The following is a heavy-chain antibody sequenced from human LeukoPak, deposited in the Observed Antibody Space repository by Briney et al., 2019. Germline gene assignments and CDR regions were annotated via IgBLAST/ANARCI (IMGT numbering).Heavy chain of an antibody. CDR1: GYSMSSGYY. D-gene: IGHD6-19*01. J-gene: IGHJ4*02. CDR2: IYHSGST. V-gene: IGHV4-38-2*02. Sequence: SETLSLTCTVSGYSMSSGYYWGWIRQPPGKGLEWIGSIYHSGSTYYNPSLKSRVTISVDTSKNQFSLKLSSVTAADTAVYYCARGTTGYSSGWLDYWGQGTLVTVSS. CDR3: ARGTTGYSSGWLDY.